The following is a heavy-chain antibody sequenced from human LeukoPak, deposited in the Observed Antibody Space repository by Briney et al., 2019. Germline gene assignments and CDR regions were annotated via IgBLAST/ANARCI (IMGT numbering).Heavy chain of an antibody. V-gene: IGHV1-18*01. J-gene: IGHJ4*02. CDR3: ARGDVWGSYRYAIDY. CDR2: ISAYNGNT. D-gene: IGHD3-16*02. CDR1: GYTCTSYG. Sequence: ASVKVSCKASGYTCTSYGISWVRQAPGQGLEWMGWISAYNGNTNYAQKLQGRVTMTTDTSTSTAYMELRSLRSDDTAVYYCARGDVWGSYRYAIDYWGQGTLVTVSS.